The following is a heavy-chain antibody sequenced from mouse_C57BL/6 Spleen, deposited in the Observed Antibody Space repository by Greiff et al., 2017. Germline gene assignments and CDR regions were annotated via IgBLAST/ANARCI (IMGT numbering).Heavy chain of an antibody. CDR1: GYAFSSYW. J-gene: IGHJ1*03. CDR2: IYPGDGDT. CDR3: ASYGDWDFDV. D-gene: IGHD1-1*02. V-gene: IGHV1-80*01. Sequence: LVESGAELVKPGASVQISCKASGYAFSSYWMNWVKQRPGNGLEWIGQIYPGDGDTNYNGTFKGKATLTADKSSSTAYMQLSSLTSEDSAVYFCASYGDWDFDVWGTGTTVTVSS.